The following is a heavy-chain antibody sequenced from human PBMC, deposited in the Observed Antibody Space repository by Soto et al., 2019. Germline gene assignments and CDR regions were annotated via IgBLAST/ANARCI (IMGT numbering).Heavy chain of an antibody. CDR1: GYRFKSYC. CDR2: ISAYDDNT. CDR3: ARDHRLETTAFDI. D-gene: IGHD4-4*01. V-gene: IGHV1-18*01. J-gene: IGHJ3*02. Sequence: VSVKVSCKDCGYRFKSYCIRWVRQAPGQGLEWLGWISAYDDNTKYAQTLQGRVSMSTDTSTNTAYMELRSLRSDDTALYYCARDHRLETTAFDIWGQGTMVT.